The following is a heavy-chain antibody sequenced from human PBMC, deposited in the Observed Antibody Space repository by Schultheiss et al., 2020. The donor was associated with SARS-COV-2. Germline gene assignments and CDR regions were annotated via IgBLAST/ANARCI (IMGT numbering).Heavy chain of an antibody. CDR1: GFTFSNAW. V-gene: IGHV3-7*03. J-gene: IGHJ4*02. D-gene: IGHD6-25*01. CDR2: IKQDGSEK. Sequence: GGSLRLCCAASGFTFSNAWMSWVRQAPGKGLEWVANIKQDGSEKYYVDSVKGRFTISRDNAKNSLYLQMNSLRAEDTAVYYCARGGGVIAADYWGQGTLVTVSS. CDR3: ARGGGVIAADY.